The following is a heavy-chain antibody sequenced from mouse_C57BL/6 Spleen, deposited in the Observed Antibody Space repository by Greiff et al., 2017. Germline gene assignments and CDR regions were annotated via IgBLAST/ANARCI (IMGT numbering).Heavy chain of an antibody. J-gene: IGHJ2*01. CDR1: GYTFTSYW. D-gene: IGHD1-1*01. Sequence: VQLQQPGAELVRPGSSVKLSCKASGYTFTSYWMHWVKQRPIQGLEWIGNIDPSDSETHYNQKFKDKATLTVDKSSSTAYMQLSSLTSEDSAVYYCARKRGSSLDYWGQGTTLTGSS. V-gene: IGHV1-52*01. CDR2: IDPSDSET. CDR3: ARKRGSSLDY.